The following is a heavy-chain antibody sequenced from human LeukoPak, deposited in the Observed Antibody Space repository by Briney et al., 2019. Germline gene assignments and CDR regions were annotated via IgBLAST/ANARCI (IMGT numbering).Heavy chain of an antibody. J-gene: IGHJ4*02. D-gene: IGHD3-10*01. V-gene: IGHV1-69*13. Sequence: GASVKVSCKASGGTFSSYAISWVRQAPGQGLEWMGGIIPIFGTANYAQKFQGRVTITVDESTSTAYMELSSLRSEDTAVYYCARIGPDADPDGSGSFFTNPYFDYWGQGTLVTVSS. CDR3: ARIGPDADPDGSGSFFTNPYFDY. CDR2: IIPIFGTA. CDR1: GGTFSSYA.